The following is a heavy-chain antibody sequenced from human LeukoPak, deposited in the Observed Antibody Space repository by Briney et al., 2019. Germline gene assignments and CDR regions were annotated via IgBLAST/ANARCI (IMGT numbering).Heavy chain of an antibody. J-gene: IGHJ6*03. D-gene: IGHD6-19*01. V-gene: IGHV1-2*02. CDR3: ARGIAVAGTYYYYYMDV. CDR1: GYTFTGYY. Sequence: ASVKVSCKASGYTFTGYYMYWVRQAPGQGLEWMGWINPNSGDTNYAQRFQGRVTMTRDTSISTAYMDLSRMTSDDTAVYYCARGIAVAGTYYYYYMDVWGKGTTVTVSS. CDR2: INPNSGDT.